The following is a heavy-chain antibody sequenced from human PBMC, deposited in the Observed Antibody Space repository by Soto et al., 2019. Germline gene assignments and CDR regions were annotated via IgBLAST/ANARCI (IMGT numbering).Heavy chain of an antibody. J-gene: IGHJ4*02. CDR1: GFTFSSYA. Sequence: GGSLRLSCAASGFTFSSYAMHWVRQAPGKGLEWVAVISYDGSNKYYADSVKGRFTISRDNSKNTLYLQMNSLRAEDTAMYYCARPFLMIVDPVGYWGQGTLVTVSS. CDR3: ARPFLMIVDPVGY. CDR2: ISYDGSNK. D-gene: IGHD3-22*01. V-gene: IGHV3-30-3*01.